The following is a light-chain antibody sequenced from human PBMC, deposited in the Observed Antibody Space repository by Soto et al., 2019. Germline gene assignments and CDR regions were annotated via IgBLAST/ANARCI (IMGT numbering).Light chain of an antibody. Sequence: DIVMTQSPDSLAVSLGGGATMNCRWGRSVLYKSNNKNHLAWYQQKPGQPPQLIIYWASTRESGVPERFSGSGSGTDFTLTISSLEAEDVAFYWCQQYFDVPFTFGGGTKVDIK. V-gene: IGKV4-1*01. CDR1: RSVLYKSNNKNH. J-gene: IGKJ4*01. CDR2: WAS. CDR3: QQYFDVPFT.